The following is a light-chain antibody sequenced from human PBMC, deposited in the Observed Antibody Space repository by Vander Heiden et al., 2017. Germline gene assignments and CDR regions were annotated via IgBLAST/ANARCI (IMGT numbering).Light chain of an antibody. Sequence: QSALTQPPSASGSPGQPVTISCTGTSSDVGGYNYVSWYQQHPGKAPKLMIYEVSKRPSGVPDRFSGSKSDNTASLTVSGLQAEDEADYYCSSYAGSSNLVFGGGTKLTVL. V-gene: IGLV2-8*01. CDR1: SSDVGGYNY. J-gene: IGLJ3*02. CDR3: SSYAGSSNLV. CDR2: EVS.